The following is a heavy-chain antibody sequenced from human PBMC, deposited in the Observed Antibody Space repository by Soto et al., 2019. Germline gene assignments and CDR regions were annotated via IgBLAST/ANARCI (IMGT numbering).Heavy chain of an antibody. D-gene: IGHD2-2*01. V-gene: IGHV1-18*01. Sequence: QVQLVQSGAEVKKPGASVKVSCKASGYTFTSYGISWVRQAPGQGLEWMGWISAYNSDTNYAQKLQGRVTMTTDTSTSTAYMELTSLRSDDTAVYYCARGLHYCSSTSCEGRYFDLWGRGTLVTVSS. J-gene: IGHJ2*01. CDR2: ISAYNSDT. CDR1: GYTFTSYG. CDR3: ARGLHYCSSTSCEGRYFDL.